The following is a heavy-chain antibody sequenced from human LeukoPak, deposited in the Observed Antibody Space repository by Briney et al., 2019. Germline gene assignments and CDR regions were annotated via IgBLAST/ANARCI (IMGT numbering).Heavy chain of an antibody. D-gene: IGHD5-18*01. Sequence: GGSLRLSCAASGFTFDDYAMHWVRQAPGKGLEWVSLISWDGGSTYYADSVKGRFTISRDNAKNSLYLQMNSLRAEDTAVYYCARDPGYSYGPYYFDYWGQGTLVTVSS. CDR3: ARDPGYSYGPYYFDY. CDR1: GFTFDDYA. J-gene: IGHJ4*02. V-gene: IGHV3-43D*03. CDR2: ISWDGGST.